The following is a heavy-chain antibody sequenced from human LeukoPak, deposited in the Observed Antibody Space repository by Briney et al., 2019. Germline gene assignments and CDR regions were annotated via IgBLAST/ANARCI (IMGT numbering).Heavy chain of an antibody. CDR2: IIPIFGTA. V-gene: IGHV1-69*05. D-gene: IGHD4-23*01. CDR3: ASSPTYGGNSGGYYFDY. Sequence: ASVKVSGKASGGTFSSYAFSWVRQAPGQGRDWMGGIIPIFGTANYAQKFQGRVTITTDESTSTAYMELSSLRSEDTAVYYCASSPTYGGNSGGYYFDYWGQGTLVTVSS. CDR1: GGTFSSYA. J-gene: IGHJ4*02.